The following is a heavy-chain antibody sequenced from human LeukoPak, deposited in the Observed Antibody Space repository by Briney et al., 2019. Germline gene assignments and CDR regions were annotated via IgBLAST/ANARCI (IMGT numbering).Heavy chain of an antibody. Sequence: GGSLRLSCAASGFTFSSYWMSWVRQAPGKGLEWVANIKQDGSEKYYVDSVKGRFTISRDNAKNSLYLQMNSLRTEDTALYYCAKDIDGYYPVLFDYWGQGTLVTVSS. CDR3: AKDIDGYYPVLFDY. CDR2: IKQDGSEK. J-gene: IGHJ4*02. CDR1: GFTFSSYW. V-gene: IGHV3-7*03. D-gene: IGHD3-22*01.